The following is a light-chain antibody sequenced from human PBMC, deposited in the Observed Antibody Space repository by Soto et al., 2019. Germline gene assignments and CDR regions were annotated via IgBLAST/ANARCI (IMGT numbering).Light chain of an antibody. CDR1: QSVSSSY. Sequence: EIVLTQYPGTLSLSPGERSTLSCMASQSVSSSYLAWYQQKPGQAPRLLIYGASSRATGIPDRFSGSGSGTDFTLTISRLEPEDIAVYYCQQYGISRTFGQGSKVDIK. CDR2: GAS. V-gene: IGKV3-20*01. J-gene: IGKJ1*01. CDR3: QQYGISRT.